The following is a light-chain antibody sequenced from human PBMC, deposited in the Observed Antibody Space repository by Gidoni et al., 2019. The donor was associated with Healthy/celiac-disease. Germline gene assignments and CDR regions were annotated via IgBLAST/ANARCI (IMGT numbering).Light chain of an antibody. J-gene: IGKJ2*01. CDR2: AAS. CDR1: QSISSY. CDR3: QQSYSTPRT. Sequence: DIQMTQSPSSLSESVGDRVTITCRASQSISSYLNWSQQKPGQAPKLLIYAASSLQSGVPSRFSGSGSGTDFTLTISSLQPEDFATYYCQQSYSTPRTFXQXTKLEIK. V-gene: IGKV1-39*01.